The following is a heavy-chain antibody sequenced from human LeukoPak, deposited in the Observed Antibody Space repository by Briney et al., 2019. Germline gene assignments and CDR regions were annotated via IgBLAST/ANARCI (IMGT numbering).Heavy chain of an antibody. J-gene: IGHJ4*02. V-gene: IGHV4-4*07. CDR3: ARDTISGHFDY. Sequence: SETLSLTCTVSDGSLSSYYWSWIRQPDAKGLEWIGRIYTSGGTSYNPSLKSRVTMSVDTSKKQFSLKLSSVTAADTAVYYCARDTISGHFDYWGQGTLVTVSS. CDR2: IYTSGGT. D-gene: IGHD6-25*01. CDR1: DGSLSSYY.